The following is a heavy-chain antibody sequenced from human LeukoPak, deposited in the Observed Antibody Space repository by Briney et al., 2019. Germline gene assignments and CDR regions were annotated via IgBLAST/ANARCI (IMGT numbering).Heavy chain of an antibody. D-gene: IGHD3-10*01. Sequence: PGGSLRLSCAASGFTFSSYEMNWVRQAPGKGLEWVSYITGSGSNINYADSVKGRFTISRDNTKNSLYLQMNSLRAEDTAVYYCVLGSPFDYWGQGTLVTVSS. CDR3: VLGSPFDY. CDR2: ITGSGSNI. J-gene: IGHJ4*02. V-gene: IGHV3-48*03. CDR1: GFTFSSYE.